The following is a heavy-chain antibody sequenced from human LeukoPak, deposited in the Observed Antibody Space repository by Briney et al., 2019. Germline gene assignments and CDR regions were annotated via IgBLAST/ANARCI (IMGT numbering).Heavy chain of an antibody. J-gene: IGHJ4*02. CDR1: GFTFSSYG. Sequence: GGSLRLSCAASGFTFSSYGMHWVCQAPGKGLEWVAVIWYDGINKYYADSVKGRFTISRDNSKNTLYLQMNGLRAEDTAVYYCARGMVGATYFDYWGQGTLVTVSS. CDR3: ARGMVGATYFDY. CDR2: IWYDGINK. V-gene: IGHV3-33*01. D-gene: IGHD1-26*01.